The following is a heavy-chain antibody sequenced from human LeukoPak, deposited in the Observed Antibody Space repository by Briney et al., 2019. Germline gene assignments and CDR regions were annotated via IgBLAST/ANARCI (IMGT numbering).Heavy chain of an antibody. D-gene: IGHD1-1*01. CDR1: GFTFSNYW. V-gene: IGHV3-23*01. J-gene: IGHJ4*02. CDR3: AKATGNLGN. CDR2: ISNSDGKT. Sequence: PGGSLRLSCAASGFTFSNYWMHWVRQAPGKGLEWVSTISNSDGKTYYADSVKGRFTISRDNSKNTLYVQMNSLTAEDTAIYYCAKATGNLGNWGQGTLVTVSS.